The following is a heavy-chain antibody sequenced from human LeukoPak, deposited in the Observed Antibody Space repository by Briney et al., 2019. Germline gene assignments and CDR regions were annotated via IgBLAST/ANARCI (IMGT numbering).Heavy chain of an antibody. V-gene: IGHV3-23*01. CDR1: GFTFSSYA. CDR3: AKVSHYYGSGSLGYY. Sequence: GGSLRLSCAASGFTFSSYAMSWVRQAPGKGLEWVSAISGSGGSTYYADSVKGRFTISRDNSKNTLYLQMNSLRAEDTAVYYCAKVSHYYGSGSLGYYWGQGTLVTVSS. J-gene: IGHJ4*02. CDR2: ISGSGGST. D-gene: IGHD3-10*01.